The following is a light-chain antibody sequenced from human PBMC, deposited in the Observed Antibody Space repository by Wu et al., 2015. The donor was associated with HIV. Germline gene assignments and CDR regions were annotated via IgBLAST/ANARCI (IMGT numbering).Light chain of an antibody. V-gene: IGKV1-5*03. CDR3: QQYNSHSRT. J-gene: IGKJ1*01. CDR1: QSISNW. Sequence: DIQMTQSPFTLSASVGDRVTITCRASQSISNWLAWYQQKPGKAPKLLIYKASNLESGVPSRFSGSRSGTEFTLTISSLQPDDFATYYCQQYNSHSRTFGQGTKVEIK. CDR2: KAS.